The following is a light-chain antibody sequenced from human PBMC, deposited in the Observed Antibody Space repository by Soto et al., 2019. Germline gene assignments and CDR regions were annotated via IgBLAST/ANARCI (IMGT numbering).Light chain of an antibody. CDR2: EVS. J-gene: IGLJ1*01. Sequence: QSVLTQHASVSGSPGQSITISCTGTSSDVGGYNYVSWYQQHPGKAPKLMIYEVSNRPSGVSNRFSGSKSGNTASLTISGLQAEDEADYYCSSYRSSSPPSDVFGTGTKLTVL. CDR3: SSYRSSSPPSDV. V-gene: IGLV2-14*01. CDR1: SSDVGGYNY.